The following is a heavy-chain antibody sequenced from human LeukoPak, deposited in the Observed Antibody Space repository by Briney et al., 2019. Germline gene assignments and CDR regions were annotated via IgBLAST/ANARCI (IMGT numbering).Heavy chain of an antibody. V-gene: IGHV3-21*01. D-gene: IGHD4-17*01. CDR1: GFTFSSYS. Sequence: GGSLRLSCAASGFTFSSYSMNWVRQAPGKGLEWVSSISSSSSYIYYADSVKGRFTISRDNAKNSLYLQMNSLRAEDTAVYYCAKDRLRSAFDYWGQGTLVTVSS. J-gene: IGHJ4*02. CDR3: AKDRLRSAFDY. CDR2: ISSSSSYI.